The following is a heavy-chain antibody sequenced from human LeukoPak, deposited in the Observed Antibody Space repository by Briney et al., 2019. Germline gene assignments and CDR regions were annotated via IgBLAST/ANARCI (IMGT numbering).Heavy chain of an antibody. CDR1: GFTFSSYS. D-gene: IGHD2-2*01. Sequence: GGSLRLSCAASGFTFSSYSMNWVRQAPGKGLEWVSSISSSSSYIYYADSVKGRFTISRDNAKNSLYLQMNGLRAEDTAVYYCARVNPIVVVPAAIPTFDYWGQGTLVTVSS. CDR2: ISSSSSYI. J-gene: IGHJ4*02. CDR3: ARVNPIVVVPAAIPTFDY. V-gene: IGHV3-21*01.